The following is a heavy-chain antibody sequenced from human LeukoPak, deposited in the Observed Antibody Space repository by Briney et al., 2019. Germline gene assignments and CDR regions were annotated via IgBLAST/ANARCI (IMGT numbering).Heavy chain of an antibody. CDR2: TSGDGITT. J-gene: IGHJ4*02. Sequence: GGSLRLSCAASGFTFHNYAIHWVRQAPGKGLEWVSLTSGDGITTYFADSVKGRFTISRDNSKSSLFLQMNSLRTEDTALYYCARDHVYGGADYWGQGALVTVSS. D-gene: IGHD5/OR15-5a*01. CDR1: GFTFHNYA. CDR3: ARDHVYGGADY. V-gene: IGHV3-43*02.